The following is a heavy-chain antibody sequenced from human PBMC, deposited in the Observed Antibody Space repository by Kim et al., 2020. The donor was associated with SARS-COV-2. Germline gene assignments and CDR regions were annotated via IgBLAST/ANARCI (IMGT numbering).Heavy chain of an antibody. D-gene: IGHD3-3*01. CDR2: FHSSGYT. V-gene: IGHV4-39*01. Sequence: SETLSLTCTVSGDSISSRSWYWGWIRQPPGKGLEWIGSFHSSGYTSYNPSPRSRVTISVDTSKNQVSLKLSSVTAADTPVFYCAKTQGFTPETHGMDVWG. CDR3: AKTQGFTPETHGMDV. J-gene: IGHJ6*01. CDR1: GDSISSRSWY.